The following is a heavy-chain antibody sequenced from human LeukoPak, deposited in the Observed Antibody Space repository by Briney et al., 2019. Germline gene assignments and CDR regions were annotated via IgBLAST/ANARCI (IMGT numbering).Heavy chain of an antibody. CDR3: ARLSTGAPDY. J-gene: IGHJ4*02. D-gene: IGHD1-1*01. Sequence: CLCLSCASSVQSSSIYSFTWARQGPGCWLEWVSAISGGSSYIYYADSVKCRLTISRDNAKNSLYLQMNSLRAEDTAVYYCARLSTGAPDYWGQGTPVTVSS. CDR2: ISGGSSYI. CDR1: VQSSSIYS. V-gene: IGHV3-21*01.